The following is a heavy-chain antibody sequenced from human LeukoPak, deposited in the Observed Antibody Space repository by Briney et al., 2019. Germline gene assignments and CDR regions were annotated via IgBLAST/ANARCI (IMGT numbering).Heavy chain of an antibody. V-gene: IGHV3-7*04. J-gene: IGHJ4*02. CDR2: IKQDGSEK. D-gene: IGHD3-22*01. Sequence: GGSLRLSCAASGFIFSSYWMSWVRQAPGKGLEWVANIKQDGSEKYYVDSVKGRFTISRDNAKNSLYLQMNSLRAEDTAVYYCARDFPYYYDSSGGLGYWGQGTLVTVSS. CDR3: ARDFPYYYDSSGGLGY. CDR1: GFIFSSYW.